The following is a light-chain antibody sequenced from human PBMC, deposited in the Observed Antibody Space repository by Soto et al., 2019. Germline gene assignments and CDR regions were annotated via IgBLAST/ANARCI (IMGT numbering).Light chain of an antibody. J-gene: IGLJ1*01. CDR2: SNN. V-gene: IGLV1-44*01. CDR3: AAWDDNLSIP. Sequence: QSVLTQPPSASGTPGQRVTISCFGSSSNIGSNTVNWYQQLPGTAPKLLIYSNNQRPSGVPDRFSGSKSGTSASLAISGLQSEDEADYYCAAWDDNLSIPFGTGTKLTVL. CDR1: SSNIGSNT.